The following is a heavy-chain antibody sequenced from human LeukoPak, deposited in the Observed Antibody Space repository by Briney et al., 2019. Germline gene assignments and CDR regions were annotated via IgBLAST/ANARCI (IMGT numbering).Heavy chain of an antibody. J-gene: IGHJ4*02. Sequence: ASVEVSCKASGYTFTSYGISWVRQAPGHGLECRGWISAYNGNTNDAQKLQGRVTMTTDTSTSTAYMELRSLRSDETAVYYCARADWSYGDYDDYGGEGTLVTVSS. D-gene: IGHD1-26*01. CDR1: GYTFTSYG. CDR2: ISAYNGNT. V-gene: IGHV1-18*01. CDR3: ARADWSYGDYDDY.